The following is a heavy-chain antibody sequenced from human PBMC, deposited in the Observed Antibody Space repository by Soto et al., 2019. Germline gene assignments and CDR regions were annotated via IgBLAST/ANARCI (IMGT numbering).Heavy chain of an antibody. J-gene: IGHJ5*02. V-gene: IGHV1-18*01. CDR2: ISPYNDDT. CDR1: GYTFTTYG. D-gene: IGHD2-15*01. Sequence: ASVKVSCKASGYTFTTYGISWVRQAPGLGLEWMGWISPYNDDTVYAQNLQGRVTMTTDTSARIAYMQLRSLTPDDTAVYYCARGFRVAATRWWFDPWGQGTLVTVSS. CDR3: ARGFRVAATRWWFDP.